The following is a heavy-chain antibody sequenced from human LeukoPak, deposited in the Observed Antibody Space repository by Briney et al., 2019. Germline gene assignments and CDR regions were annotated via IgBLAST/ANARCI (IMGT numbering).Heavy chain of an antibody. CDR2: IYHSGST. CDR1: GYSISSGHY. Sequence: SETLSLTCAVSGYSISSGHYWGWIRQPPGNGLEWIGSIYHSGSTYYNPSLKSRVIISVDKSKNQFSLKLSSVIAADTAVYYCAREDILTGYCVDNAFDIWGQGTMVTVSS. CDR3: AREDILTGYCVDNAFDI. D-gene: IGHD3-9*01. J-gene: IGHJ3*02. V-gene: IGHV4-38-2*02.